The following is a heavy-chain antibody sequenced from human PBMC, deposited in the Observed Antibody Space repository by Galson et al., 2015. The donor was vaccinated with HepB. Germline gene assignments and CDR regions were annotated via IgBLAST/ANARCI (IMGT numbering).Heavy chain of an antibody. V-gene: IGHV7-4-1*02. J-gene: IGHJ4*02. CDR3: ARVMDGSGSYPTYYFDY. CDR2: INTNTGNP. D-gene: IGHD3-10*01. Sequence: SCKASGYTFTSYAMNWVRQAPGQGLEWMGWINTNTGNPTYAQGFTGRFVFSLDTSVSTAYLQISSLKAEDTAVYYCARVMDGSGSYPTYYFDYWGQGTLVTVSS. CDR1: GYTFTSYA.